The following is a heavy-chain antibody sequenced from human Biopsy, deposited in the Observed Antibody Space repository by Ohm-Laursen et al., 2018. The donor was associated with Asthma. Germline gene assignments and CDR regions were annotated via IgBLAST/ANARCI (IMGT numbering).Heavy chain of an antibody. CDR2: VYYSGST. CDR3: ARGVDRVTGLLDHFDS. J-gene: IGHJ4*02. Sequence: GTLSLTCTFSVRSIHNFYWSWIRQPPGKGLESIGHVYYSGSTNYNPSLKSRVTISIDASKNQFSLKLTSVTAADTAVYYCARGVDRVTGLLDHFDSWGQGTLVTVSS. V-gene: IGHV4-59*01. CDR1: VRSIHNFY. D-gene: IGHD2-21*02.